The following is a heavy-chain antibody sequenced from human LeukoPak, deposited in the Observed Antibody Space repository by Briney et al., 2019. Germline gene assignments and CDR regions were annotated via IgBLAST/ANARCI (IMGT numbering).Heavy chain of an antibody. D-gene: IGHD3-16*01. CDR3: AKEGTWGNWYFDL. CDR2: IKQDGSEK. CDR1: GFTFSSYW. Sequence: GGSLRLSCAASGFTFSSYWMSWVRQAPGKGLEWVANIKQDGSEKYYVDSVKGRFTTSRDNAKNSLYLQMNSLRAEDTAVYYCAKEGTWGNWYFDLWGRGTLVIVTS. J-gene: IGHJ2*01. V-gene: IGHV3-7*01.